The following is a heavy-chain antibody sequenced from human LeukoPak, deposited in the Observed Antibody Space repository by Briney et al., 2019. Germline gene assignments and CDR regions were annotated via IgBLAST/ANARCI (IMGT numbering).Heavy chain of an antibody. V-gene: IGHV1-69*06. CDR1: GGTFSSYA. CDR2: IIPIFGTA. CDR3: ARDQGVPAAMRACWFDP. Sequence: SVKVSCKASGGTFSSYAISWVRQAPGQGLEWMGGIIPIFGTANYAQKFQGRVTITADKSTSTAYMELSSPRSEDTAVYYYARDQGVPAAMRACWFDPWGQGTLVTVSS. J-gene: IGHJ5*02. D-gene: IGHD2-2*01.